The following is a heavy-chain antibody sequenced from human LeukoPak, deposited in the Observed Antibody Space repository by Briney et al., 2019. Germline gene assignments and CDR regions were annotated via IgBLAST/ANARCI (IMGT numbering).Heavy chain of an antibody. CDR3: AALSPGTTSSDY. Sequence: PSETLSLTCAVSGYSISSGYYWGWIRQPPGKGREWIGSIYHSGSTYYNPSLKSRVTISVDTSKNQFSLKLSSVPAADTAVYYCAALSPGTTSSDYWGEGTLVTVSS. V-gene: IGHV4-38-2*01. J-gene: IGHJ4*02. CDR2: IYHSGST. D-gene: IGHD2-2*01. CDR1: GYSISSGYY.